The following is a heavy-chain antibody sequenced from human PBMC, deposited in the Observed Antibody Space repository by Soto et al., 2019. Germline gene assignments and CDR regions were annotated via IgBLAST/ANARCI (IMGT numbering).Heavy chain of an antibody. CDR1: GFSFDSYA. Sequence: GGTLRLSCAASGFSFDSYAMSWARQDPWKGIAWVSAISGSGGSTYYADSVTGRFTIFRDNSKNTLYLKMNSLRAEDTAVYYCAKELVGGSYFGDASDIWAQASLLTV. CDR3: AKELVGGSYFGDASDI. V-gene: IGHV3-23*01. D-gene: IGHD1-26*01. J-gene: IGHJ3*02. CDR2: ISGSGGST.